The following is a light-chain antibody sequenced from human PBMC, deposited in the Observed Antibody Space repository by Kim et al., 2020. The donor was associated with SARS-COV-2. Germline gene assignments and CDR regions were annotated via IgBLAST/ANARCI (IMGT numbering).Light chain of an antibody. J-gene: IGKJ1*01. CDR2: DAS. CDR1: RSVTSNF. V-gene: IGKV3-20*01. Sequence: SPGERATLSCRASRSVTSNFLAWYQQKPGQAPRLLIYDASNRATGIPDRFSGSGSETDFTLTISRLEPEDFAVYYCHQYAGSPLTFGQGTKVDIK. CDR3: HQYAGSPLT.